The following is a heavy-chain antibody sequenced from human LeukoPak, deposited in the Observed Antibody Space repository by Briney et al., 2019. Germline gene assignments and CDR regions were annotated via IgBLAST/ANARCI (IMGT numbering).Heavy chain of an antibody. D-gene: IGHD6-13*01. V-gene: IGHV3-23*01. Sequence: GGSLRLSCAASGFTFNNYAMCWVLQAPGKGLEWVSTINGSGDSTNYADSVKGRFTISRDNSKNTLYLQMNSLTAEDTAVYYCAKDAAGPEYWGQGTLVTVST. J-gene: IGHJ4*02. CDR2: INGSGDST. CDR3: AKDAAGPEY. CDR1: GFTFNNYA.